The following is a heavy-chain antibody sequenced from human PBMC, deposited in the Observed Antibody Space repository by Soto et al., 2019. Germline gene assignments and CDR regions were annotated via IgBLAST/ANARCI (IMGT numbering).Heavy chain of an antibody. CDR1: GFTFDYYW. J-gene: IGHJ3*01. CDR2: VHSDGTTT. V-gene: IGHV3-74*01. D-gene: IGHD3-10*01. CDR3: ARGDRGGFDL. Sequence: PGESLKISCAASGFTFDYYWMHWVRQAPGKGLVWVSRVHSDGTTTTYADSVKGRFTISRDNARNTVSLQMSSLRAEDRAIYYCARGDRGGFDLWGHGTVVTVSS.